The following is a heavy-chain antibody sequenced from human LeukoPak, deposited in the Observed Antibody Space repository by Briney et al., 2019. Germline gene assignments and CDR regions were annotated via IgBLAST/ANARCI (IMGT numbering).Heavy chain of an antibody. CDR2: ISGSGRST. Sequence: GGSLRLSCAASGFSFDDYGMSWVRQAPGQGLEWVSGISGSGRSTYYADSVEGRFTISRDNSKNTLYLQMNSLRAEDTAVYYCARPHSGYDFQGLCYWGQGTLVTVSS. CDR3: ARPHSGYDFQGLCY. J-gene: IGHJ4*02. V-gene: IGHV3-23*01. CDR1: GFSFDDYG. D-gene: IGHD5-12*01.